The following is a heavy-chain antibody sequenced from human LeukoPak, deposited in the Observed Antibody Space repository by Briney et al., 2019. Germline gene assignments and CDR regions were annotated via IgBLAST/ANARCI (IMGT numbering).Heavy chain of an antibody. Sequence: GRSLSLSCAASGFTFSSNGMRWVRPAPGKGLEWVAVIWYDGSNKYYADSVKGRFTISRDNSKNTLYLQMNSLRAEDTAVYYCARDRSTGLDYWGQGTLVTVSS. CDR1: GFTFSSNG. D-gene: IGHD2-2*01. CDR2: IWYDGSNK. J-gene: IGHJ4*02. V-gene: IGHV3-33*01. CDR3: ARDRSTGLDY.